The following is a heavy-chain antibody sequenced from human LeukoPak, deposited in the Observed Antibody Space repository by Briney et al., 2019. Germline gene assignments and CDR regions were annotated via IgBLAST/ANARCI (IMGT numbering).Heavy chain of an antibody. CDR1: GFIFSNYN. CDR3: VREERVWFDFDY. V-gene: IGHV3-21*01. CDR2: IDISDT. J-gene: IGHJ4*02. Sequence: GGSLRPSCAASGFIFSNYNMNWVRQAPGKGLEWVSSIDISDTYYAESVKGRFTISRDNARNSVYPQMHSLRAEDTAVYYCVREERVWFDFDYWGQGTLVTVSS. D-gene: IGHD3-9*01.